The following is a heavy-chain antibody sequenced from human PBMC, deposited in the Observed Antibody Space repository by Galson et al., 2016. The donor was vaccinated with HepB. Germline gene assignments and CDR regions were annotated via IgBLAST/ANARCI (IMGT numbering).Heavy chain of an antibody. Sequence: SLRLSCAASGFTFSAYWMAWIRQAPGKGLEWVANTNQDGSGKHYVDSAKGRFTVSRDNVKNSVFLDMNSLRAEDTAVYYCVSGYTSGIWGQGTTVTVSS. CDR3: VSGYTSGI. CDR1: GFTFSAYW. V-gene: IGHV3-7*01. CDR2: TNQDGSGK. D-gene: IGHD6-19*01. J-gene: IGHJ3*01.